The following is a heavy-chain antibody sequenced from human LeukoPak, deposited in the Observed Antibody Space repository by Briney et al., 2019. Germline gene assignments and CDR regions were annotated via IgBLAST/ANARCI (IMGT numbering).Heavy chain of an antibody. V-gene: IGHV4-59*01. CDR1: GGSISGYY. CDR2: IYYSGST. Sequence: SETLSLTCTVSGGSISGYYWSWIRQPPGKGLEWIGYIYYSGSTNYNPSLKSRVTISVDTSKNQFSLKLSSVTAADTAVYYCARGGKQQLDYWGQGTLVTVSS. D-gene: IGHD6-13*01. J-gene: IGHJ4*02. CDR3: ARGGKQQLDY.